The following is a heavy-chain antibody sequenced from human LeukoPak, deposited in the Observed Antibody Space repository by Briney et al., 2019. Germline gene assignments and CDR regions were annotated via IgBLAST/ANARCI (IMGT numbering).Heavy chain of an antibody. CDR2: ISSSSSYI. V-gene: IGHV3-11*06. CDR1: GFTFSDYY. CDR3: ARGGGYDYRAHYYYYMDV. Sequence: GGSLRLSCAASGFTFSDYYMSWIRQAPGKGLEWVSSISSSSSYIYYADSVKGRFTISRDNAKNSLYLQMNSLRAEDTAVYYCARGGGYDYRAHYYYYMDVWGKGTTVTVSS. D-gene: IGHD5-12*01. J-gene: IGHJ6*03.